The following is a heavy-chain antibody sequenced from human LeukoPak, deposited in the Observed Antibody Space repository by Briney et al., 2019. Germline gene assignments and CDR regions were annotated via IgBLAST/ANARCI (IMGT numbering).Heavy chain of an antibody. CDR3: ARARSSYGYGDAFDI. CDR2: IYYSGST. CDR1: GGSISSYY. V-gene: IGHV4-59*01. J-gene: IGHJ3*02. D-gene: IGHD5-18*01. Sequence: PSETLSLTCTVSGGSISSYYWSWIRQPPGKGLGWMGYIYYSGSTNYNPSLKSRVTISVDTSKNQFSLKLSSVTAADTAVYYCARARSSYGYGDAFDICGQGTMVTASS.